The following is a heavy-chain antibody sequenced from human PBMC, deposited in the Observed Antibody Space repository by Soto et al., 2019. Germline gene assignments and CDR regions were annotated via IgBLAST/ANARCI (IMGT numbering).Heavy chain of an antibody. D-gene: IGHD5-18*01. CDR1: GWSFSGYY. V-gene: IGHV4-34*01. CDR2: INHRGST. Sequence: SETLSLTFAVYGWSFSGYYWSWIRQPPGKGLGWIGEINHRGSTNYNPSLKSRVTISVDTSKNQFSLKLCSVTAADTAVYYCARRFAIGYSYGYFYYYGMDVWGQGTTVTVSS. CDR3: ARRFAIGYSYGYFYYYGMDV. J-gene: IGHJ6*02.